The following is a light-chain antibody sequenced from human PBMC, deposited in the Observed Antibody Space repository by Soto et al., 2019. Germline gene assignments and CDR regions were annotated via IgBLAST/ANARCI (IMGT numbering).Light chain of an antibody. CDR2: DNT. CDR1: RSNIGAGYA. Sequence: QSVLTQPPSVSGAPGQRVTISCTGSRSNIGAGYAVHWYQQLPGTAPKLLIYDNTNRPSGVPDRFSASESGTSASLAITGLQSEGEADYYCQSYDTSLSASVFGGGTKLTVL. V-gene: IGLV1-40*01. CDR3: QSYDTSLSASV. J-gene: IGLJ2*01.